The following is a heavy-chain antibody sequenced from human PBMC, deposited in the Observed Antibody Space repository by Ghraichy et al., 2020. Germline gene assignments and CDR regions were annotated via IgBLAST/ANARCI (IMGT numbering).Heavy chain of an antibody. CDR3: ASTSGWSAAGWFDP. J-gene: IGHJ5*02. Sequence: SETLSLTCTVSGGSISSYYWSWIRQPAGKGLEWIGRIYTSGSTNYNPSLKSRVTMSVDTSKNQFSLKLSSVTAADTAVYYCASTSGWSAAGWFDPWGQGTLVTVSS. CDR1: GGSISSYY. V-gene: IGHV4-4*07. CDR2: IYTSGST. D-gene: IGHD6-19*01.